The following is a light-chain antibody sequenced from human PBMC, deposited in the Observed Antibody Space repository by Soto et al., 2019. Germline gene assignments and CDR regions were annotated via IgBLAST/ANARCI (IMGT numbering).Light chain of an antibody. V-gene: IGKV3-15*01. CDR3: QQYNNWPWT. CDR2: GAS. Sequence: VMTPTHAVLSVSPGERATLCCRASQSVSSDLAWYQQKPGQAPRLLIYGASTRATGIPARFSGSGSGTEFTLTLSSLQSEDFAVYYCQQYNNWPWTFGQGTKVDI. J-gene: IGKJ1*01. CDR1: QSVSSD.